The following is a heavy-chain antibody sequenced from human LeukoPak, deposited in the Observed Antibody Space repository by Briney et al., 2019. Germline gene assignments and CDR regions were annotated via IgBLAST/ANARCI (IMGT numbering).Heavy chain of an antibody. J-gene: IGHJ1*01. D-gene: IGHD6-13*01. V-gene: IGHV3-11*05. CDR1: GFTFSDYY. CDR2: ISSSSTYT. CDR3: ARDPVSSSWYGYFQH. Sequence: PGGSLRLSCAASGFTFSDYYMSWIRQAPGKGLEWVSYISSSSTYTNYADSVKGRFTTSRDNAKNSLYPQMNSLRAEDTAVYYCARDPVSSSWYGYFQHWGQGTLVSVSS.